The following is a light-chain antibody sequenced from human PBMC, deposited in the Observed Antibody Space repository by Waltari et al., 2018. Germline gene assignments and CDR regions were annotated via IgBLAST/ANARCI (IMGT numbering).Light chain of an antibody. J-gene: IGKJ2*01. CDR3: QQYYSIPYT. CDR1: QSVFYSSTYGNA. CDR2: WTS. Sequence: IVMTQSPDSLAVSLGERATINCKSSQSVFYSSTYGNAIAWFQQRPGQPPKLLIYWTSTRESGVPDRFSGSGSGTDFTLTISSLQAEDVAVYYCQQYYSIPYTFGPGTKLEIK. V-gene: IGKV4-1*01.